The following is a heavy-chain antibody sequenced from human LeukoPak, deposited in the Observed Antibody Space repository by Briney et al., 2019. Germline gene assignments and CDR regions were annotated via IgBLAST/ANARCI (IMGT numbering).Heavy chain of an antibody. V-gene: IGHV1-46*01. D-gene: IGHD6-19*01. CDR1: GYXFTSYY. CDR3: ARDQAGDAFDI. CDR2: INPSGGST. J-gene: IGHJ3*02. Sequence: ASVKVSCKASGYXFTSYYMHWVRQAPGQGLEWMGIINPSGGSTSYAQKFQGRVTMTRDTSTSTVYMELSSLRSEDTAVYYCARDQAGDAFDIWGQGTMVTVSS.